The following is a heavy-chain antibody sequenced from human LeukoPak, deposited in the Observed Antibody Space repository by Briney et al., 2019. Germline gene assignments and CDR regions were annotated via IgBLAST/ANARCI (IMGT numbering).Heavy chain of an antibody. CDR1: GYTFTSYY. D-gene: IGHD3-3*01. CDR2: INPSGGST. V-gene: IGHV1-46*01. CDR3: ARREGDYDFWSGYYRPPDY. J-gene: IGHJ4*02. Sequence: GASVKVSFKASGYTFTSYYMHWVRQAPGQGLEWMGIINPSGGSTSYAQKFQGRVTMTRDTSTSTVYMELSSLRSEDAAVYYCARREGDYDFWSGYYRPPDYWGQGTLVTVSS.